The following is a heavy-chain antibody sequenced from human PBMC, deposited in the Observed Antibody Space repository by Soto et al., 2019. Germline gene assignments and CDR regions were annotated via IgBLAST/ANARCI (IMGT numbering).Heavy chain of an antibody. CDR1: GFTFSSYA. V-gene: IGHV3-23*01. Sequence: GGSLRLSCAASGFTFSSYAMSWVRQAPGKGLEWVSDISGSGGSTYYAESVKGRFTVSRDNAKNSLYLQMNSLRAEDTAVYYCARAKSLEYNWFDTWGQGTPVTVSS. CDR3: ARAKSLEYNWFDT. CDR2: ISGSGGST. J-gene: IGHJ5*02.